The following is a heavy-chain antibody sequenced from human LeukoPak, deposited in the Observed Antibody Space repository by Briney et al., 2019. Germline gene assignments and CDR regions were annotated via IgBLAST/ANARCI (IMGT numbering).Heavy chain of an antibody. D-gene: IGHD1-26*01. CDR3: APHRDGSYPFDY. Sequence: GGSLRLSCAASGFTFSSHSMNWVRQAPGKGLEWISYISSSSSTIYYADSVKGRFTISRDNAKNSLYLQMNSLRDEDTAVYSCAPHRDGSYPFDYWGQGTLVTVSS. V-gene: IGHV3-48*02. CDR1: GFTFSSHS. J-gene: IGHJ4*02. CDR2: ISSSSSTI.